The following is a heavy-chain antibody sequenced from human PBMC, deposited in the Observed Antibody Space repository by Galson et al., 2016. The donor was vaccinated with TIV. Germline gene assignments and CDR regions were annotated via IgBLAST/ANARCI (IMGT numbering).Heavy chain of an antibody. CDR2: INPKSGST. V-gene: IGHV1-2*02. J-gene: IGHJ6*04. Sequence: SVKVSCKASGDTFSGYYIYWVRQAPGQGLEWMGWINPKSGSTKYAQRFQGRVTMTRDTSISTAYMEVSWLRPDDTAVFYCARVGTGGHVDVWGKGTTVAVSS. D-gene: IGHD3-16*01. CDR1: GDTFSGYY. CDR3: ARVGTGGHVDV.